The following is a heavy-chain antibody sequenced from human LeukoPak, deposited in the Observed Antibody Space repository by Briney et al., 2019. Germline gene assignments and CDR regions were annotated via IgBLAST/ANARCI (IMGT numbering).Heavy chain of an antibody. CDR2: IHTSGST. J-gene: IGHJ5*02. V-gene: IGHV4-61*02. D-gene: IGHD2-2*01. Sequence: SETLSLTCTVSGGSISSGDYYWSWIRQPAGKGLEWIGRIHTSGSTNYNPSLKSRVTISVDTSKNQFSLKLSSVTAADTAVYFCARLAIVVVPAATDNWFDPWGQGTLVTVSS. CDR1: GGSISSGDYY. CDR3: ARLAIVVVPAATDNWFDP.